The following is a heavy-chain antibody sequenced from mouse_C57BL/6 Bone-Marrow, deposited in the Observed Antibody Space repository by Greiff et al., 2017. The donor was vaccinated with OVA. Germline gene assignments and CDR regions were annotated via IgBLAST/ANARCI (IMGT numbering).Heavy chain of an antibody. V-gene: IGHV1-69*01. J-gene: IGHJ4*01. CDR2: IDPSDSYT. CDR1: GYTFTSYW. CDR3: AREYGSSYDGYYAMDY. D-gene: IGHD1-1*01. Sequence: QVQLQQPGAELVMPGASVKLSCKASGYTFTSYWMHWVKQRPGQGLEWIGEIDPSDSYTNYNQKFKGKSTLTVDKSSSTDYMQLSSLTSEDSAVYYCAREYGSSYDGYYAMDYWGQGTSVTVSS.